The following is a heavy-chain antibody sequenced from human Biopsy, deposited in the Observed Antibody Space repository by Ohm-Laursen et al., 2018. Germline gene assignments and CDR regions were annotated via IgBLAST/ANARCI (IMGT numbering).Heavy chain of an antibody. V-gene: IGHV3-74*01. D-gene: IGHD4-17*01. Sequence: GSLRLSCSASGFSFSSYGMRWVRQGPGKGLEWVSLINIDGSTIRYADSVKGRFTISRDNAKNTLYLQMNSLRVEDTAVYYCARDIYSDTNRGAIDKWGQGTMVTVAS. CDR2: INIDGSTI. J-gene: IGHJ3*02. CDR3: ARDIYSDTNRGAIDK. CDR1: GFSFSSYG.